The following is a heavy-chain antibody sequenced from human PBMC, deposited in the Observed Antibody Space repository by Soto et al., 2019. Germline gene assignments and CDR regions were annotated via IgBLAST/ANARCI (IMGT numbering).Heavy chain of an antibody. CDR2: IYYSGNT. CDR1: GGSIRSYY. D-gene: IGHD1-26*01. CDR3: ARDRATIGDFDY. J-gene: IGHJ4*02. V-gene: IGHV4-59*01. Sequence: SETLSLTCTVSGGSIRSYYWSWIRQPPGKGLEWIGYIYYSGNTNYNPSLKSRVTISVDTSKNQFSLKLSSVTAADTAVYYCARDRATIGDFDYWGQGTLVTVSS.